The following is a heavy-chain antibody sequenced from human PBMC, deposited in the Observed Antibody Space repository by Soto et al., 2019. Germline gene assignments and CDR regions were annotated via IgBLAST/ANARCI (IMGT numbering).Heavy chain of an antibody. Sequence: PSETLSLTCAVSGGSISSTNWWNWVRQPPGKGLEWIGEIYHIGSTNYNSSLKSRVTISLDKSKNQFSLNLTSVTAADTAVYYCARGGSYYYDSSGYYSLMDVWGQGITVTVSS. V-gene: IGHV4-4*02. CDR3: ARGGSYYYDSSGYYSLMDV. D-gene: IGHD3-22*01. J-gene: IGHJ6*02. CDR2: IYHIGST. CDR1: GGSISSTNW.